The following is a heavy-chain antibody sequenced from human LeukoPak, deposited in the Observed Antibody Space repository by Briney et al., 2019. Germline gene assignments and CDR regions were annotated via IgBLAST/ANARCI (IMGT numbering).Heavy chain of an antibody. J-gene: IGHJ4*02. Sequence: GSLRLSCAASGFTFSDYYMSWIRQAPGKGLEWVSYISSSGSTIYYADSVKGRFTISRDNAKNSLYLQMNSLRAEDTAVYYCARVGPYCSGGSCYSWELDYWGQGTLVTVSS. V-gene: IGHV3-11*01. CDR2: ISSSGSTI. CDR1: GFTFSDYY. D-gene: IGHD2-15*01. CDR3: ARVGPYCSGGSCYSWELDY.